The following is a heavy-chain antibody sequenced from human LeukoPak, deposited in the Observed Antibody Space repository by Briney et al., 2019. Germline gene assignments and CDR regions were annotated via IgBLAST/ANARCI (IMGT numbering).Heavy chain of an antibody. J-gene: IGHJ4*02. V-gene: IGHV3-74*03. Sequence: GGFLRLSCAASGFSFSTTWMHWVRQPPGQGLVWVARITSDGTSTSYAESVKGRFTISRDNAKNTLYLQMNSLRAEDTALYYCARDSRANLHFDYWGQGTLVTVSS. CDR1: GFSFSTTW. CDR2: ITSDGTST. CDR3: ARDSRANLHFDY.